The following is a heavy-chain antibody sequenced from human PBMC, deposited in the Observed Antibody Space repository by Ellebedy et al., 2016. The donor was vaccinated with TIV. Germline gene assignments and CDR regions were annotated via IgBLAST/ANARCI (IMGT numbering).Heavy chain of an antibody. D-gene: IGHD1-1*01. CDR2: INSDGSST. CDR3: ASWKWSMGAFDI. Sequence: GESLKISCAASGFTFSSYWMHWVRQAPGKGLVWVSRINSDGSSTSYADSVKGRFTISRDNAKNTLYLQMNSLKAEDTAVYYCASWKWSMGAFDIWGQGTMVTVSS. J-gene: IGHJ3*02. V-gene: IGHV3-74*01. CDR1: GFTFSSYW.